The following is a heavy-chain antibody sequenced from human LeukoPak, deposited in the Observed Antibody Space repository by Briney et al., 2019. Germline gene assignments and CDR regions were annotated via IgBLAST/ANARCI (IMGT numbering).Heavy chain of an antibody. Sequence: PSETLSLTCTVSGDSISTYYWSWIRQPPGKGLEWMCYIYYRVTSDYNPSLKSRVTMSVDMSTRQISLKLSSVTAADTAVYYCARAVGGDGSGSLWGPGTLVTVSS. CDR3: ARAVGGDGSGSL. J-gene: IGHJ4*02. CDR2: IYYRVTS. CDR1: GDSISTYY. V-gene: IGHV4-59*01. D-gene: IGHD3-10*01.